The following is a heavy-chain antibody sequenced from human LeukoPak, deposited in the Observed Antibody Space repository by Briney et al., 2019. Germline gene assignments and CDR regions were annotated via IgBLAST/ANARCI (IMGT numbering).Heavy chain of an antibody. D-gene: IGHD6-19*01. J-gene: IGHJ6*03. CDR1: GFTFSSYG. CDR3: AKDQADSSGWYGRIYYYYYMDV. V-gene: IGHV3-30*02. CDR2: IRYDGSNK. Sequence: PGGSLRLSCAASGFTFSSYGMHWVRQAPGKGLEWVAFIRYDGSNKYYADSVKGRFTISRDNSKNTLYLQMNSLRAEDTAVYYCAKDQADSSGWYGRIYYYYYMDVWGKGTTVTVSS.